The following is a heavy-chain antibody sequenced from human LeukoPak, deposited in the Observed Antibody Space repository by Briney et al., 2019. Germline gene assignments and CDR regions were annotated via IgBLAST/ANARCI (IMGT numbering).Heavy chain of an antibody. J-gene: IGHJ5*02. D-gene: IGHD3-3*01. CDR3: ARGLNTIFGVDTLYNWFDH. CDR1: GGTFSSYA. CDR2: IIPIFGTA. Sequence: SVKVSCKASGGTFSSYAISWVRQAPGQGLEWMGGIIPIFGTANYAQKFQGRVTITADESTSTAYMELSSLRSEDTAVYYCARGLNTIFGVDTLYNWFDHWGQGTLVTVSS. V-gene: IGHV1-69*13.